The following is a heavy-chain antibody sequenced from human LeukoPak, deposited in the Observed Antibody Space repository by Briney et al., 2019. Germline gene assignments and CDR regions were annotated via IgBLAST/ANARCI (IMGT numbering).Heavy chain of an antibody. D-gene: IGHD3-10*01. V-gene: IGHV3-23*01. J-gene: IGHJ4*02. Sequence: GGSLRLSCAASGFTFDDYGMSWVRQAPGKGLEWVSAISGSGGSTYYADSVKGRFTISRDNSKNTLYLQMNSLRAEDTAVYYCAIRGYGSGSYKAYWGQGTLVTVSS. CDR3: AIRGYGSGSYKAY. CDR1: GFTFDDYG. CDR2: ISGSGGST.